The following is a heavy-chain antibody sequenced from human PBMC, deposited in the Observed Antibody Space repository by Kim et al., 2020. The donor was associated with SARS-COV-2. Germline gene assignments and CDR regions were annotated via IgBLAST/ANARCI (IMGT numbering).Heavy chain of an antibody. CDR3: ATELLWFGDTYYYYGMDV. CDR2: ISYDGSNK. J-gene: IGHJ6*02. V-gene: IGHV3-30*03. CDR1: GFTFSSYG. D-gene: IGHD3-10*01. Sequence: GGSLRLSCAASGFTFSSYGMHWVRQAPGKGLAWVAVISYDGSNKYYADSVKGRFTISRDNSKNTLYLQMNSLRAEDTAVYYCATELLWFGDTYYYYGMDVWGQGTTVTVSS.